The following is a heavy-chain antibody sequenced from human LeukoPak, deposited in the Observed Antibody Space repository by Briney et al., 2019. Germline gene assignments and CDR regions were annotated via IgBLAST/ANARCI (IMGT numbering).Heavy chain of an antibody. CDR1: GYSFTNYW. J-gene: IGHJ4*02. D-gene: IGHD5-18*01. V-gene: IGHV5-51*01. CDR3: GRLGIDTATG. Sequence: VESLKISCKGSGYSFTNYWIGWVRQMPGKGLEWMGIIYPADSDTRYRPSCQGQVTISADKSISTAYLQWSSLKASDTAMYDGGRLGIDTATGWGQGSLVTVSS. CDR2: IYPADSDT.